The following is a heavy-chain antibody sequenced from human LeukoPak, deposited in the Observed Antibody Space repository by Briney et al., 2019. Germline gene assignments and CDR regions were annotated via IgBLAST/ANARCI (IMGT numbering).Heavy chain of an antibody. J-gene: IGHJ4*02. Sequence: SQTLSLTCTVSGGSISSGGYYWSRIRQHPGKGLEWIGYIYYSGSTYYNPSLKSRVTISVDTSKNQFSLKLSSVTAADTAVYYCARDAGYSYGYSYFDYWGQGTLVTVSS. CDR1: GGSISSGGYY. D-gene: IGHD5-18*01. CDR2: IYYSGST. V-gene: IGHV4-31*03. CDR3: ARDAGYSYGYSYFDY.